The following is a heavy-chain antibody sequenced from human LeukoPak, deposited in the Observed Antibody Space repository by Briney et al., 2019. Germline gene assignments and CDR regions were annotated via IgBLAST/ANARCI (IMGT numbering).Heavy chain of an antibody. D-gene: IGHD2-8*02. CDR3: ARDVLGTVPYYYYGMDV. CDR1: GFPFSSYS. J-gene: IGHJ6*04. CDR2: ISRSSSYI. V-gene: IGHV3-21*01. Sequence: GGSVRLSCPATGFPFSSYSINWLRQAPGKGLAWVSSISRSSSYIYYADSVKGRFIISRDNAQNSLYLQMNSLRVEDTAVYYCARDVLGTVPYYYYGMDVWGKGTTVTVSS.